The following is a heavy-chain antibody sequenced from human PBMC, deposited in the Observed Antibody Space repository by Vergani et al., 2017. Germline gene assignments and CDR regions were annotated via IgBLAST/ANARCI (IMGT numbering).Heavy chain of an antibody. CDR1: GYTFTSYA. Sequence: QVQLVQSGAEVKKPGASVTVSCKASGYTFTSYAMHWVRQAPGQRLEWMGWINAGNGNTKYSQKFQGRVTITRDTSASTAYMELSSLRSEDTAVYYCAREGFYDYVXGSYRLRGGYYFDYWGQGTLVTVSS. CDR3: AREGFYDYVXGSYRLRGGYYFDY. J-gene: IGHJ4*02. D-gene: IGHD3-16*02. CDR2: INAGNGNT. V-gene: IGHV1-3*01.